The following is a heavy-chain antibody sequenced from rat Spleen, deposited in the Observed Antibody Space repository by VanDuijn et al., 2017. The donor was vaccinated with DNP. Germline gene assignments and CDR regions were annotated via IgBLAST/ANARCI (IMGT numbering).Heavy chain of an antibody. J-gene: IGHJ2*01. V-gene: IGHV5-31*01. CDR3: TSNPHIRTAAPFDY. D-gene: IGHD3-8*01. Sequence: EVQLVESGGGLVQPGTSLKLSCVVSGFTFNNYWMTWIRQAPGKGLAWAVSITNTRESTSYSDSVKGRFSISRENAKSTLFLQVNSLRSEDTATYYCTSNPHIRTAAPFDYWGQGVMVTVSS. CDR2: ITNTREST. CDR1: GFTFNNYW.